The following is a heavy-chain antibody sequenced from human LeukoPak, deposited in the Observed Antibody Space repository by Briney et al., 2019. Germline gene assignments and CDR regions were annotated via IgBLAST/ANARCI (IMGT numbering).Heavy chain of an antibody. CDR1: GGTFSSYA. V-gene: IGHV1-69*05. CDR2: IIPIFGTA. D-gene: IGHD2-15*01. J-gene: IGHJ4*02. CDR3: ARGGVAADVPIDY. Sequence: SVKVSCKASGGTFSSYAISWVRQAPGQELEWMGGIIPIFGTANYAQKFQGRVTITTDESTSTAYMELSSLRSEDTAVYYCARGGVAADVPIDYWGQGTLVTVSS.